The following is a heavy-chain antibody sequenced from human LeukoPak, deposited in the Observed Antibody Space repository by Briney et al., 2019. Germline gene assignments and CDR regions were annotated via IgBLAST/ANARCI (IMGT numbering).Heavy chain of an antibody. CDR1: GYTFISYY. D-gene: IGHD6-19*01. CDR2: INLSGGST. V-gene: IGHV1-46*01. J-gene: IGHJ4*02. Sequence: ASVKVSCKASGYTFISYYIHWVRQAPGQGLEWMGIINLSGGSTSYAQKFQGRVTMTRDTSTSTVFMDLTSLRSEDTAVYYCARAGGSSSAWYIDYWGQGTLVTVSS. CDR3: ARAGGSSSAWYIDY.